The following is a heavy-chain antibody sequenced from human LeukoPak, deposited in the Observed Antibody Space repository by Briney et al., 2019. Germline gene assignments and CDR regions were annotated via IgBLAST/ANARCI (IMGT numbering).Heavy chain of an antibody. CDR1: GGSIYSSSFY. CDR2: IYYSGST. J-gene: IGHJ3*02. D-gene: IGHD3-10*01. V-gene: IGHV4-39*07. Sequence: SETLSLTCTVSGGSIYSSSFYWGWVRQPPGKGLEWLGNIYYSGSTYYNSSLKSRLALSLDTSKNQFSLKLSSVTAADTAVYYCARDRKKLLWFGDGAFDIWGQGTMVTVSS. CDR3: ARDRKKLLWFGDGAFDI.